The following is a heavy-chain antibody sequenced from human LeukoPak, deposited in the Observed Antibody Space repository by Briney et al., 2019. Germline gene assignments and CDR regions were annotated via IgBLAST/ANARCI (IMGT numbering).Heavy chain of an antibody. CDR3: ARLCSGGSCYSANFDY. CDR2: ISSSSSYI. J-gene: IGHJ4*02. D-gene: IGHD2-15*01. CDR1: GFTFSSYS. V-gene: IGHV3-21*01. Sequence: KSGGSLRLSCAASGFTFSSYSMNWVRQAPGKGLEWVSAISSSSSYIYYADSVKGRFTISRDNAKNSLYLQMNSLRAEDTAVYYCARLCSGGSCYSANFDYWGQGTLVTVSS.